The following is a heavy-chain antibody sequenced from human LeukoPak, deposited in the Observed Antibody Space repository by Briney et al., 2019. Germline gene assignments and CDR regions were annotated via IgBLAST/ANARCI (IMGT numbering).Heavy chain of an antibody. CDR1: GYTFTGYY. V-gene: IGHV1-2*02. J-gene: IGHJ3*02. CDR2: INPNSGGT. Sequence: ASVKVSCKASGYTFTGYYMHWVRQAPGQGLEWMGWINPNSGGTNYAQKFQGRVTMTRDTSISTAYMELSSLRSEDTAVYYCARYSGSYGAFDIWGQGTMVTVSS. D-gene: IGHD1-26*01. CDR3: ARYSGSYGAFDI.